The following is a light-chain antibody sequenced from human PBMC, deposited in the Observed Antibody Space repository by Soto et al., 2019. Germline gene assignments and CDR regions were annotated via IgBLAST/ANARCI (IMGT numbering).Light chain of an antibody. V-gene: IGLV1-51*01. CDR1: SSNIGNNY. Sequence: QSVLTQPPSVSAAPGQKVTISCSESSSNIGNNYVSWYQQLPGTAPKLLIYDNNKRPSGIPDRFSGSKSGTSATLGITGLQSGDEADHYCGTWDSSLSAGFGGGTKLTVL. CDR3: GTWDSSLSAG. J-gene: IGLJ2*01. CDR2: DNN.